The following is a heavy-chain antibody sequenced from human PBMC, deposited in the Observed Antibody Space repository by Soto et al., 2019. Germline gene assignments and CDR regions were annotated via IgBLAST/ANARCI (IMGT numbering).Heavy chain of an antibody. J-gene: IGHJ3*02. CDR2: INPATGAA. CDR1: GYPVTAYY. D-gene: IGHD3-3*01. CDR3: ARGGGVGVAGSAAFDM. Sequence: QLHLVQSGAVVKKPGASVTVSCSASGYPVTAYYMHWVRQAPGRGLEWMGGINPATGAAKYTQTFRGRVTMTRDTSTSKVFMELSGLTSEDTAGFYCARGGGVGVAGSAAFDMWGQGTLVTVSS. V-gene: IGHV1-2*02.